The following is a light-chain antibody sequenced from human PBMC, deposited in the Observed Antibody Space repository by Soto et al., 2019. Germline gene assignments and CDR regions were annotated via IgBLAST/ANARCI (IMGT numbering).Light chain of an antibody. J-gene: IGLJ2*01. CDR2: SYD. V-gene: IGLV1-44*01. Sequence: QSVLTQPPSASGAPGQRLTISCSGSSSNIGSNNVNWYQHLPGTAPKLLIYSYDERPSGVPDRFSGSKSGTSASLAISGLQSEDEGDYYCAAWDDRLNGVVFGGGTKVTVL. CDR1: SSNIGSNN. CDR3: AAWDDRLNGVV.